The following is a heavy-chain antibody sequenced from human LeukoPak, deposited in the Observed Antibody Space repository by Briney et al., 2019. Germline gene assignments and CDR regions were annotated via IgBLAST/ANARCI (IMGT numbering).Heavy chain of an antibody. CDR1: GFAFSSYA. J-gene: IGHJ3*02. Sequence: GGSLRLSCAASGFAFSSYAMHWVRQAPGKGLEWVAVISYDGSNKYYADSVKGRFTISRDNSKNTLYLQMNSLRAEDTAVYYCAKELVVVVAATIPSDAFDIWGQGTMVTVSS. D-gene: IGHD2-15*01. CDR3: AKELVVVVAATIPSDAFDI. CDR2: ISYDGSNK. V-gene: IGHV3-30*04.